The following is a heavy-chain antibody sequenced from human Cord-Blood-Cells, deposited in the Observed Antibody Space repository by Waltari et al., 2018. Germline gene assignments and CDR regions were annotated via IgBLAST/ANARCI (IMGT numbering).Heavy chain of an antibody. CDR3: ARDIGFWSGYHNPGAFDI. CDR1: VYTFTSYG. D-gene: IGHD3-3*01. J-gene: IGHJ3*02. V-gene: IGHV1-18*01. Sequence: QVQLVQSGAEVKKPGASVKVPCKASVYTFTSYGISWVRPAPGPGLEWMGWISAYNGNTNYAQKLQGRVTMTTDTSTSTAYMELRSLRSDDTAVYYCARDIGFWSGYHNPGAFDIWGQGTMVTVSS. CDR2: ISAYNGNT.